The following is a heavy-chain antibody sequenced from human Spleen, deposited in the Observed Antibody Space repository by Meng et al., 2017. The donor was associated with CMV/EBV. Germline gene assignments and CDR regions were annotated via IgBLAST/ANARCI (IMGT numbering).Heavy chain of an antibody. CDR3: AKDKWEKILEWLFGDY. CDR2: ISGSGGST. D-gene: IGHD3-3*01. Sequence: GGSLRLSCAASGFIFSTYNMNWVRQAPGKGLEWVSAISGSGGSTYYADSVKGRFTISRDNSKNTLYLQMNSLRAEDTAVYYCAKDKWEKILEWLFGDYWGQGTLVTVSS. V-gene: IGHV3-23*01. CDR1: GFIFSTYN. J-gene: IGHJ4*02.